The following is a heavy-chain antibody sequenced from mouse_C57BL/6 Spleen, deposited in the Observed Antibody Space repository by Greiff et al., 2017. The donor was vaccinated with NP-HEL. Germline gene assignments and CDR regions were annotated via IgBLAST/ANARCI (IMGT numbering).Heavy chain of an antibody. D-gene: IGHD2-3*01. V-gene: IGHV5-6*01. J-gene: IGHJ1*03. CDR3: ARHADGYYENFDV. CDR2: ISSGGSYT. Sequence: EVMLVESGGDLVKPGGSLKLSCAASGFTFSSYGMSWVRQTPDKRLEWVATISSGGSYTYYPDSVKGRFTISRDNAKNTLYLQMSSLKSEDTAMYYCARHADGYYENFDVWGTGTTVTVSS. CDR1: GFTFSSYG.